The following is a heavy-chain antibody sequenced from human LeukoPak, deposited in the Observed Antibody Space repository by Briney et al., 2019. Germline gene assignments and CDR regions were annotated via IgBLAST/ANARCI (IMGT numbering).Heavy chain of an antibody. V-gene: IGHV4-34*01. J-gene: IGHJ4*02. CDR2: INHSGST. Sequence: SENLSRTCAVYGGSFSGYYWSWIRKPPGKGLEWIGEINHSGSTNYNPSLKSRVTISVDTSKNQFSLKLSSVTAADTAVYYCARGYSSSWYDSFDYWGQGTLVTVSS. D-gene: IGHD6-13*01. CDR3: ARGYSSSWYDSFDY. CDR1: GGSFSGYY.